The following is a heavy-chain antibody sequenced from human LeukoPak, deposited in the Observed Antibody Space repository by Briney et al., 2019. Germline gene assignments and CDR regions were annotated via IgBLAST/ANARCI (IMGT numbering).Heavy chain of an antibody. Sequence: GGSLRLSCAASGFTFSSYGMHWVRQAPGKGLEWVAVISYDGSNKYYADSVKGRFTISRDNSENTLYLQMNSLRAEDTAVYYCAKGADYGSGVDYWGQGTLVTVSS. CDR3: AKGADYGSGVDY. J-gene: IGHJ4*02. V-gene: IGHV3-30*18. D-gene: IGHD3-10*01. CDR2: ISYDGSNK. CDR1: GFTFSSYG.